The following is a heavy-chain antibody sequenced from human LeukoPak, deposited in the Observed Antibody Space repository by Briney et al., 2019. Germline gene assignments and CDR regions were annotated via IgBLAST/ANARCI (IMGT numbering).Heavy chain of an antibody. V-gene: IGHV3-30*03. CDR2: ISYDGSKK. Sequence: PGGSLRLSCAVSGFTIDNQAMHWVRQVPGKGLEWVAVISYDGSKKYYGDSVRGRFTISRDNSKNTVDVQMNSLRPDDTAVYYCTTGPQSGHYDYWGQGTLVTVSS. CDR3: TTGPQSGHYDY. J-gene: IGHJ4*02. CDR1: GFTIDNQA.